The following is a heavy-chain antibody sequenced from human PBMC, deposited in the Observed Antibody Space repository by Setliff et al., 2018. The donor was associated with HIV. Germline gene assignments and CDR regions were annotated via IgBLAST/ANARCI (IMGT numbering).Heavy chain of an antibody. V-gene: IGHV4-39*02. CDR1: GGSVSSRGYY. CDR2: ILYGGKT. D-gene: IGHD2-8*01. CDR3: ARPTTGVGGGAAFDI. J-gene: IGHJ3*02. Sequence: SETLSLTCTVSGGSVSSRGYYWGWIRQSPGKGPEWNANILYGGKTYYNPSLKSRVTIPVDTSKNHFTLKLNSVTAADTAVYFCARPTTGVGGGAAFDIWGQGTMVTVSS.